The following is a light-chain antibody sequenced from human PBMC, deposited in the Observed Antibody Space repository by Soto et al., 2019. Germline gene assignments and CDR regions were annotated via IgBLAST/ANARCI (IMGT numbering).Light chain of an antibody. J-gene: IGLJ1*01. CDR2: GNS. Sequence: QSVLTQPPSVSGAPGQRVTISCTGSSSNIGAGYDVHWYQQFPGTAHKLLIYGNSNRPSGVPDRFSGSKSGTSASLAITGLQAEDEADYYCQSYDSRLSGYVFGTGTKVTVL. CDR3: QSYDSRLSGYV. CDR1: SSNIGAGYD. V-gene: IGLV1-40*01.